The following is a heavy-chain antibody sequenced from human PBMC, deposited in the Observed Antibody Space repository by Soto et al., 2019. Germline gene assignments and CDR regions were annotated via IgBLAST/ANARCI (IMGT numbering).Heavy chain of an antibody. CDR1: GGSISSYY. CDR3: ARVSYYDFWSGYSNWNWFDP. Sequence: SETLSLTCTVSGGSISSYYWSWIRQPPGKGLEWIGYIYYNGSTNYNPSLKSRVTISVDTSKNQFSLKLSSVTAADTAVYYCARVSYYDFWSGYSNWNWFDPWGQGTLVTVSS. J-gene: IGHJ5*02. CDR2: IYYNGST. V-gene: IGHV4-59*08. D-gene: IGHD3-3*01.